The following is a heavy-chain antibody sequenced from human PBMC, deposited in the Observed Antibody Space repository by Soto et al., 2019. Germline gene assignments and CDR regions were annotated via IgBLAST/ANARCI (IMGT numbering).Heavy chain of an antibody. CDR1: GFTFSSYA. CDR2: ISYDGSNK. CDR3: ARDLSDYYGMDV. Sequence: QVQLVESGGGVVQPGRSLRLSCAASGFTFSSYAMHWVRQAPGKGLEWVAVISYDGSNKYYADSVKGRFTISRDNAKNTLYLQMNGLRAEDTAVYYCARDLSDYYGMDVWGQGTTVTVSS. V-gene: IGHV3-30-3*01. J-gene: IGHJ6*02.